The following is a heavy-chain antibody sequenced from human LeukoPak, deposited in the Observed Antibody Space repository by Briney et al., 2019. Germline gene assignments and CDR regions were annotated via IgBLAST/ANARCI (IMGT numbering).Heavy chain of an antibody. Sequence: SETLSLTCTVSGGSISSSNYYWGWIRQPPGKGLEWIASIHYSETTYYNPSLKSRVTISVDTSKNHFSLKLSFVTAADTAVHYCARGPTYQPIDFWGQGALVTVSS. V-gene: IGHV4-39*02. CDR2: IHYSETT. D-gene: IGHD2-2*01. J-gene: IGHJ4*02. CDR3: ARGPTYQPIDF. CDR1: GGSISSSNYY.